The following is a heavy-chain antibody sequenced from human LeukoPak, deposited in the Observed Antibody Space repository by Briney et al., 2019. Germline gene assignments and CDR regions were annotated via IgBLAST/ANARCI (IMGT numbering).Heavy chain of an antibody. V-gene: IGHV1-18*01. CDR3: ARDPYYYDSSGYPKYFQH. Sequence: ASVKVSCKASGYTFTSYGISWVRQAPGQGLEWMGWISAYNGNTNYAQKLQGRVTMATDTSTSTAYMELRSLRSDDTAVYYCARDPYYYDSSGYPKYFQHWGQSTLVTVSS. CDR2: ISAYNGNT. D-gene: IGHD3-22*01. J-gene: IGHJ1*01. CDR1: GYTFTSYG.